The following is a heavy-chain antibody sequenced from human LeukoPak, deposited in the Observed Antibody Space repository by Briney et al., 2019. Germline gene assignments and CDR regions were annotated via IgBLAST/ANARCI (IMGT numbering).Heavy chain of an antibody. Sequence: GGSLRLSCAASGFTFDDYAMHWVRQAPGKGLEWVSGISWNSFTIGYADSVKGRFTISRDNAKNSLYLQMNSLRAEDTAVYYCAELGITMIGGVWGKGTTVTISS. CDR1: GFTFDDYA. J-gene: IGHJ6*04. D-gene: IGHD3-10*02. V-gene: IGHV3-9*01. CDR3: AELGITMIGGV. CDR2: ISWNSFTI.